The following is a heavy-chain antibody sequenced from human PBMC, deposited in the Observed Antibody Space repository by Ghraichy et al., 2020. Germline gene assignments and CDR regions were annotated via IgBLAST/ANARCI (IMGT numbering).Heavy chain of an antibody. CDR3: AKSGAGLGSYGLFDS. CDR2: INELNGGANT. CDR1: GFTFSSYA. D-gene: IGHD3-10*01. J-gene: IGHJ5*01. Sequence: GGSLRLSCAASGFTFSSYAMSWVRQAQGKGLEWVSGINELNGGANTYYADSVRRRFTISRDNSRNSLYLQVDRMRADDTAIYYCAKSGAGLGSYGLFDSWGQGTLVTVS. V-gene: IGHV3-23*01.